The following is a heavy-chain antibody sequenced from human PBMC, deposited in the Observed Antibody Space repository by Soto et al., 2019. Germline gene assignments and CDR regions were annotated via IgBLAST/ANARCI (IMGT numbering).Heavy chain of an antibody. CDR1: GYTFRNYG. J-gene: IGHJ4*02. Sequence: QVQLVQSGSEVKKPGASVRVTCKASGYTFRNYGISWVREAPGQGLEWMGWVSAYNRNSNYAQKFEDRVIMTADTATSTAYLELRGLRSDDTAIYYCARDRQWEPLRYWGQGTLVTVSS. D-gene: IGHD1-26*01. V-gene: IGHV1-18*01. CDR3: ARDRQWEPLRY. CDR2: VSAYNRNS.